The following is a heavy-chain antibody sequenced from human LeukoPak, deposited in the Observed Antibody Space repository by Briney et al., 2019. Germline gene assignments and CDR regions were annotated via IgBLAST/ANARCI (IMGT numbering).Heavy chain of an antibody. Sequence: ASVKVSCKASGYTFTGYYMHWVRQAPGQGLEWMGWINPNSGGTNYAQKFQGRVTTTRDTSISAAYMELSRLRSDDTAVYYCATATVTTTYYYMDVWGKGTTVTVSS. CDR3: ATATVTTTYYYMDV. CDR1: GYTFTGYY. CDR2: INPNSGGT. D-gene: IGHD4-17*01. J-gene: IGHJ6*03. V-gene: IGHV1-2*02.